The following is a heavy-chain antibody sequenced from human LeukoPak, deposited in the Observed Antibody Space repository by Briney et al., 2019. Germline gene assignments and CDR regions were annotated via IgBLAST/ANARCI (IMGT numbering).Heavy chain of an antibody. CDR3: ARDVKVGATSWFDY. CDR2: ISSSSSYI. V-gene: IGHV3-21*01. CDR1: GFTFSSYS. Sequence: GRSLRLSCAASGFTFSSYSMNWVRQAPGKGLEWVSSISSSSSYIYYADSVKDRFTISRDNAKNSLYLQMNSRRAEDTAVYYCARDVKVGATSWFDYWGQGTLVTVSS. J-gene: IGHJ4*02. D-gene: IGHD1-26*01.